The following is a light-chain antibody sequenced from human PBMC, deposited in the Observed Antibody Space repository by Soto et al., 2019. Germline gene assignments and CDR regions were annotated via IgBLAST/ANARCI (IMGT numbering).Light chain of an antibody. CDR2: GAS. Sequence: DIVLTQSPGTLSLSPGERATLSCRASQSVTYNYLAWFQHKPGQAPRLLIYGASIRATGIPDRFSGSGSATDFTLTVSRLEPEDSAVYYCQHYDSASPLTFGGGTKVEI. V-gene: IGKV3-20*01. CDR3: QHYDSASPLT. CDR1: QSVTYNY. J-gene: IGKJ4*01.